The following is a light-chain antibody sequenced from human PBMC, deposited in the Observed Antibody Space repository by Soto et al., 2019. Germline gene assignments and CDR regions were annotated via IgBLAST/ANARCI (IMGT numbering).Light chain of an antibody. V-gene: IGKV1-39*01. Sequence: DIQMTQSPASLSASVGDRVTLTCRASQSIGSYFNWYQHKPGKAPKLLIYGASNLQSGVPSRFSGSRSGTDFTLTISSLQPEDFATYYCQQSDSTPPTVGQETRLEIK. CDR3: QQSDSTPPT. J-gene: IGKJ5*01. CDR1: QSIGSY. CDR2: GAS.